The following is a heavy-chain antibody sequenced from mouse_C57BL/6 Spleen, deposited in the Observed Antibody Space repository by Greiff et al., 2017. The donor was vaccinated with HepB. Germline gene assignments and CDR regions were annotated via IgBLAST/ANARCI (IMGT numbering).Heavy chain of an antibody. CDR3: ARGSRYYAMDY. CDR1: GFTFSDYG. V-gene: IGHV5-17*01. CDR2: ISSGSSTI. Sequence: EVKVVESGGGLVKPGGSLKLSCAASGFTFSDYGMHWVRQAPEKGLEWVAYISSGSSTIYYADTVKGRFTISRDNAKNTLFLQMTSLRSEDTAMYYCARGSRYYAMDYWGQGTSVTVSS. D-gene: IGHD1-1*01. J-gene: IGHJ4*01.